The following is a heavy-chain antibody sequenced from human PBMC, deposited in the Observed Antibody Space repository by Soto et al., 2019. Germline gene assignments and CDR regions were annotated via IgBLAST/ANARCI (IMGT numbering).Heavy chain of an antibody. D-gene: IGHD3-10*01. J-gene: IGHJ4*02. CDR1: GLTFRSHA. CDR2: ISAGGGNT. Sequence: GGSLRLSCAASGLTFRSHAMGWIRQAPGKGLEWVSGISAGGGNTYYTDSVKGRFTISTDNSKNTLFLQMSSLRVEDTAVYYCAGRPGSAPYYFDYWGPGTLVTVAS. CDR3: AGRPGSAPYYFDY. V-gene: IGHV3-23*01.